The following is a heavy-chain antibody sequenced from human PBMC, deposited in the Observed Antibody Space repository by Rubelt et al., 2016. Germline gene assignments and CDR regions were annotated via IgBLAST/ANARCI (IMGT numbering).Heavy chain of an antibody. J-gene: IGHJ4*02. CDR1: GGSFSGYY. CDR2: INHSGST. D-gene: IGHD4-17*01. CDR3: ARGSVEQDYGDEAYYFDC. V-gene: IGHV4-34*01. Sequence: QVQLQQWGAGLLKPSETLSLTCAVYGGSFSGYYWSWIRQPPGKGLEWIGEINHSGSTNFNPSCNGRVTISVDTCKNQVSLKLGSVTAADTAVYYCARGSVEQDYGDEAYYFDCWGQGTLVTVSS.